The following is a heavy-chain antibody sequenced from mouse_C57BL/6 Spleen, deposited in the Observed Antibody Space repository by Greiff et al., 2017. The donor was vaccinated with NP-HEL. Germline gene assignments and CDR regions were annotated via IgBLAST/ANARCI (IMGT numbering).Heavy chain of an antibody. CDR1: GYTFTSYW. J-gene: IGHJ2*01. Sequence: QVQLQQSGAELVMPGASVKLSCKASGYTFTSYWMHWVKQRPGQGLEWIGEIDPSDSYTNYNQKSKGKSTLTVDKSSSTAYMQLSSLTSEDSAVYYCARYEGYYGYFDYWGQGTTLTVSS. CDR2: IDPSDSYT. V-gene: IGHV1-69*01. CDR3: ARYEGYYGYFDY. D-gene: IGHD2-3*01.